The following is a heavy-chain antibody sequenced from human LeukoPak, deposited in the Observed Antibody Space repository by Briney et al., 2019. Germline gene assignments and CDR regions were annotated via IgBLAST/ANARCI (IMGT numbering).Heavy chain of an antibody. V-gene: IGHV1-18*01. CDR3: ARWAQQQLENWFDP. Sequence: GASVKVSCKASGYTFTSYGISWVRQAPGQGLEWMGWISAYNGNTNYAQKLQGRVTITADESTSTVYMELSSLRSEDTAVYYCARWAQQQLENWFDPWGQGTLVTVSS. J-gene: IGHJ5*02. CDR2: ISAYNGNT. CDR1: GYTFTSYG. D-gene: IGHD6-13*01.